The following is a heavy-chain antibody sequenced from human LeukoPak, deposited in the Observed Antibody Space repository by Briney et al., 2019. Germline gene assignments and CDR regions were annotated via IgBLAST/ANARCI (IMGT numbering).Heavy chain of an antibody. J-gene: IGHJ4*02. V-gene: IGHV4-30-4*08. CDR3: AGERRGSYSFDY. D-gene: IGHD1-26*01. CDR1: GGSISSGDYY. Sequence: SQTLSLTCTVSGGSISSGDYYWSWIRQPPGKGLEWIGYIYYNGNTYYNPSLKSRVTMSLDTSKNQIFLKLSSVTAADTAVYYCAGERRGSYSFDYWGQGTLVTVSS. CDR2: IYYNGNT.